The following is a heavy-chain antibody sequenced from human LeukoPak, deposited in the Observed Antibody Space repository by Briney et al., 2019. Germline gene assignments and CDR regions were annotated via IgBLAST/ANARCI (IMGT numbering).Heavy chain of an antibody. CDR3: AKDGLFAPDFDY. CDR1: GFTFTVAW. J-gene: IGHJ4*02. V-gene: IGHV3-30*18. Sequence: GGSLRLSCAASGFTFTVAWMSWVRQAPGKGLEWVAVISYDGSNKYYADSVKGRFTISRDNSKNTLYLQMNSLRAEDTAVYYCAKDGLFAPDFDYWGQGTLVTVSS. CDR2: ISYDGSNK.